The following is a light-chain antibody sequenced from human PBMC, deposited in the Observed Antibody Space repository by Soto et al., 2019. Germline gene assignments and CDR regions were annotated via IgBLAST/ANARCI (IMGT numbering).Light chain of an antibody. CDR3: QQRSSWPRT. CDR1: QSVDSY. CDR2: ETT. Sequence: EIVLTQSPATLSLSPGERATLSCRASQSVDSYLTWYQQKPGQAPRLLIYETTKRATGNPARFSGSGSGTDFTLTISSLGPEDFAVYYCQQRSSWPRTFGQGTKVEIK. J-gene: IGKJ1*01. V-gene: IGKV3-11*01.